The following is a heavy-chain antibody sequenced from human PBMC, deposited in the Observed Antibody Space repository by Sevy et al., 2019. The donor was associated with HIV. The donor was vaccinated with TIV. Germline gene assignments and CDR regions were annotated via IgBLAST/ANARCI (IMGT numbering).Heavy chain of an antibody. V-gene: IGHV4-34*01. CDR1: GGSFSGYY. Sequence: SETLSLTCAVYGGSFSGYYWNWIRQSPGKGLEWIGEINHSGSTHYNPSLKSRVTISVDTSKNQFSLKLHSVTAAYTALYFCARGVEGVVPSPIIGLGPWAKYWSFDLWGRGTLVTVSS. D-gene: IGHD2-2*02. J-gene: IGHJ2*01. CDR3: ARGVEGVVPSPIIGLGPWAKYWSFDL. CDR2: INHSGST.